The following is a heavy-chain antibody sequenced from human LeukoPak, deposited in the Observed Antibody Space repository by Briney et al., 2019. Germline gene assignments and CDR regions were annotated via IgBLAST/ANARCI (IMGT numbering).Heavy chain of an antibody. CDR2: IRYDGSNK. D-gene: IGHD5-12*01. J-gene: IGHJ4*02. CDR1: GFTFSSYG. CDR3: AKGGYSGSRPFSFDY. V-gene: IGHV3-30*02. Sequence: GGSLRLSCAASGFTFSSYGMHWVRQAPGKGLEWVAFIRYDGSNKYYADSVKGRFTISRDNSKNTLYLQMNSLRAEETAVYYCAKGGYSGSRPFSFDYWGQGTLVTVSS.